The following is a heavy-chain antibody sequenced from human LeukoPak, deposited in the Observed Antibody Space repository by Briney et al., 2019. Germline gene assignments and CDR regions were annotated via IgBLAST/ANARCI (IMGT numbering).Heavy chain of an antibody. Sequence: SVKVSCKASGGTFSSYAISWVRQAPGQGLEWMGRIIPILGIANYAQKFQGRVTITADKSTSTAYMELSSLRSEDTAVYYCARDPTVTTDWFDPWGQGTLVTVSS. CDR2: IIPILGIA. CDR1: GGTFSSYA. D-gene: IGHD4-17*01. V-gene: IGHV1-69*04. CDR3: ARDPTVTTDWFDP. J-gene: IGHJ5*02.